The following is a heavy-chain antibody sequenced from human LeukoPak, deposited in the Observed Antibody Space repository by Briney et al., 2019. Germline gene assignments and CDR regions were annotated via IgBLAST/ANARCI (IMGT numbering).Heavy chain of an antibody. CDR3: ARAGPALYYYYGMDV. Sequence: GGSLRLSCAASGFTFITYGMHWVRQAPGKGLEWVALIWYDGSNKYYADSVKGRFTISRDNSKNTLYLQMNSLRAEDTAVYYCARAGPALYYYYGMDVWGQGTTVTVSS. CDR2: IWYDGSNK. D-gene: IGHD3-10*01. CDR1: GFTFITYG. J-gene: IGHJ6*02. V-gene: IGHV3-33*01.